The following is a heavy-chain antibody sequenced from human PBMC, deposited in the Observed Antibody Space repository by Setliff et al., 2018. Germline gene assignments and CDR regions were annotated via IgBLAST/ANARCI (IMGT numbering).Heavy chain of an antibody. CDR2: IYYSGTT. V-gene: IGHV4-31*03. D-gene: IGHD1-26*01. J-gene: IGHJ6*03. Sequence: SETLSLTCTVSGGSISSGTYYWSWIRQHPGKGLEWIGYIYYSGTTYYNPSLKSRVTISLDTSKNQFSLNLSSVTAADTAVYYCARVAGAKVNYMDVWGKGTTVTVSS. CDR3: ARVAGAKVNYMDV. CDR1: GGSISSGTYY.